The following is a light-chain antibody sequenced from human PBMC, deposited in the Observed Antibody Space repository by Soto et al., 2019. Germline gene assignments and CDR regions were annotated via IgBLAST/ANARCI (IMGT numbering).Light chain of an antibody. CDR2: AVS. J-gene: IGLJ2*01. CDR1: SSDVGGYNY. Sequence: QSALTQPASVSGSPGQSITISCTGTSSDVGGYNYVSWYQQHPGMAPKLMIYAVSNRPSGVSNRFSGSKSGNTASLTISGLQAEVETHYYCSSDASSSSPYVVFGGGTKLTVL. CDR3: SSDASSSSPYVV. V-gene: IGLV2-14*01.